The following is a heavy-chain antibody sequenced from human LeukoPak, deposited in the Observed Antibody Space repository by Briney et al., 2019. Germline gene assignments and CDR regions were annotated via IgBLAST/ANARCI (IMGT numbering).Heavy chain of an antibody. D-gene: IGHD3-16*01. CDR1: GFTFDDYA. Sequence: PGGSLRLSCAASGFTFDDYAMHWVRQAPGKGLEWVSGISWISGSIAYADSVKGRFTISRDTAKSSLYLQMNSLRAEDTALYYCARGSYFDYWGQGTLCTVSS. CDR3: ARGSYFDY. J-gene: IGHJ4*02. CDR2: ISWISGSI. V-gene: IGHV3-9*01.